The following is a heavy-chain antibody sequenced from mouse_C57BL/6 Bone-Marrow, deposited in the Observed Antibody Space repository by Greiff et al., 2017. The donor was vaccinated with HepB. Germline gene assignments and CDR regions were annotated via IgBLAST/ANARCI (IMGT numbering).Heavy chain of an antibody. J-gene: IGHJ2*01. Sequence: QVQLQQPGAELVRPGTSVKLSCKASGYTFTSYWMHWVKQRPGQGLEWIGVIDPSDSYTNYNQKFKGKATLTADTSSSTAYMQLSSLTSEDSAVYYCAVVAYYFDYWGQGTTLTVSS. D-gene: IGHD1-1*01. CDR3: AVVAYYFDY. CDR1: GYTFTSYW. V-gene: IGHV1-59*01. CDR2: IDPSDSYT.